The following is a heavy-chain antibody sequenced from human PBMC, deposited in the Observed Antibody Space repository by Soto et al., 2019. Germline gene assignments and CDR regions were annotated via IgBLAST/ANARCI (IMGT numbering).Heavy chain of an antibody. V-gene: IGHV1-58*02. D-gene: IGHD3-3*01. CDR2: IVVGSGNT. CDR3: AALSPSITIFGVVTPLDP. CDR1: GYTFTSYA. Sequence: SVKVSCKASGYTFTSYAMHWVRQARGQRLEWIGWIVVGSGNTNYAQKFQERVTITRDMSTSTAYMELSSLRSEDTAVYYCAALSPSITIFGVVTPLDPWGQGTLVTVSS. J-gene: IGHJ5*02.